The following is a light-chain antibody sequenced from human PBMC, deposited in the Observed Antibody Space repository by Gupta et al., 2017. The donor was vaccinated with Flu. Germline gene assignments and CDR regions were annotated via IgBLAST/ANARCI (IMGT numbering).Light chain of an antibody. CDR3: SSYAGRYTWV. Sequence: QSALSPPRPVSGSPGQSVPISCPGTTSDVGGYNYVSWYQHHPGKAPKLMVHDVNKRPSGVPDRFSGSKSGNTASLTISGLQAEDEADYYCSSYAGRYTWVFGGGTKLTVL. J-gene: IGLJ3*02. CDR2: DVN. V-gene: IGLV2-11*01. CDR1: TSDVGGYNY.